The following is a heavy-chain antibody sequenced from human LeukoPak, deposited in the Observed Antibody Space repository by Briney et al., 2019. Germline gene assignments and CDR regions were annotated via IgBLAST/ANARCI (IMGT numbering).Heavy chain of an antibody. J-gene: IGHJ5*02. CDR2: ISRDGRRI. CDR1: GFTFSSHA. V-gene: IGHV3-30*04. CDR3: ARDRVNRADCGGDCYSAVFDH. D-gene: IGHD2-21*02. Sequence: EGSLRLSCAASGFTFSSHAMHWVRQAPGKGLEWVAVISRDGRRIYYTDSAKGRFIISRDNSKYTLSLQMNSLRGEDTAVYSCARDRVNRADCGGDCYSAVFDHWGQGILVTVSS.